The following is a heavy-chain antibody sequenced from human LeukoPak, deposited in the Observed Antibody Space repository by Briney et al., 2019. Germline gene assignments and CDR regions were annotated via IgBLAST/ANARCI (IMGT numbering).Heavy chain of an antibody. J-gene: IGHJ4*02. D-gene: IGHD5-24*01. CDR2: RSYDGSNN. CDR3: AKNGASERWLQPKFVTH. Sequence: HPGGSLRLSCAASGFTFSSYAMHWVRQAPGKGLEGGAVRSYDGSNNYYADSVKGRFTMSRDNSKNTLYLQMNSLRAEDTAVYYCAKNGASERWLQPKFVTHWGQGTLVTVSS. CDR1: GFTFSSYA. V-gene: IGHV3-30*04.